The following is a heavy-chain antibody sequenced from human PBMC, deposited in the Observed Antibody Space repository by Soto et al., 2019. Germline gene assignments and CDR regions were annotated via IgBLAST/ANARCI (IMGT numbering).Heavy chain of an antibody. CDR3: AKDRRADWESYYYYAMDV. Sequence: QVQLVQSGAEVKKPGSSVKVSCKASGGTFSSFTISWVRQAPGQGLEWMGGIIPIYGTANYAQKLQGRATITADASTRTAYMELSSLRSEDTAVYYCAKDRRADWESYYYYAMDVWGQGTTVTVSS. J-gene: IGHJ6*02. D-gene: IGHD1-26*01. CDR2: IIPIYGTA. CDR1: GGTFSSFT. V-gene: IGHV1-69*01.